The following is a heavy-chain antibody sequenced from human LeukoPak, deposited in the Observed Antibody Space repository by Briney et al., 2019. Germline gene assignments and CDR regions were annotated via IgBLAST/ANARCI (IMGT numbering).Heavy chain of an antibody. CDR1: GFTVSNNY. CDR3: ARVRTRNWYMDV. V-gene: IGHV3-66*01. D-gene: IGHD1-1*01. CDR2: IYSGDNT. J-gene: IGHJ6*03. Sequence: GGSLRLSCAASGFTVSNNYMSWVRQAPGKGLEWVSVIYSGDNTYYVESVKGRFTISRDNAKNSLYLQMNSLRAEDTAVYYCARVRTRNWYMDVWGKGTTVTVSS.